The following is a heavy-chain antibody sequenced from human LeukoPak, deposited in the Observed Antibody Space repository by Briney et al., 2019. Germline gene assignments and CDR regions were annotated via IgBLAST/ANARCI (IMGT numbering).Heavy chain of an antibody. V-gene: IGHV1-69*13. D-gene: IGHD2-2*02. Sequence: SVKVSCKASGGTFSSYAISWVRQAPGQGLERMGGIIPIFGTANYAQKFQGRVTITADESTSTAYMELSSLRSEDTAVYYCARDNREYCSSTSCYIALDYWGQGTLVTVSS. CDR2: IIPIFGTA. CDR1: GGTFSSYA. J-gene: IGHJ4*02. CDR3: ARDNREYCSSTSCYIALDY.